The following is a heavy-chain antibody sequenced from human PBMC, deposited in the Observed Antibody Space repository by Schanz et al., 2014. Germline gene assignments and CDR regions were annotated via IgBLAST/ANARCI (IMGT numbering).Heavy chain of an antibody. D-gene: IGHD2-8*02. CDR3: AKTLFPGGTQSFGN. Sequence: EVQLLESGGGLVQPGGSLRLSCEASGFSFGNYGMSWVRQAPGKGLEWVSGFDAHDGRAYYADSAKGRFTISRDNSKSTLYVEMNSLRVEDTAVYDCAKTLFPGGTQSFGNWGRGTLVTVSS. J-gene: IGHJ4*02. CDR1: GFSFGNYG. V-gene: IGHV3-23*01. CDR2: FDAHDGRA.